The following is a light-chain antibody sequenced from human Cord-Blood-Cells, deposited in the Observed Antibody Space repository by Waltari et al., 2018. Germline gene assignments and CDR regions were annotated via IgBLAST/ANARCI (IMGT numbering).Light chain of an antibody. J-gene: IGKJ2*01. CDR1: QSVLYSSNNKNY. Sequence: DIVMTQCPGSLAVSLGERSTINCKSSQSVLYSSNNKNYLAWYQQKPGQPPKLLIYWASTRESGVPDRFSGSGSGTDFTLTISSLQAEDVAVYYCQQYYSTPYTFGQGTKLEIK. CDR2: WAS. V-gene: IGKV4-1*01. CDR3: QQYYSTPYT.